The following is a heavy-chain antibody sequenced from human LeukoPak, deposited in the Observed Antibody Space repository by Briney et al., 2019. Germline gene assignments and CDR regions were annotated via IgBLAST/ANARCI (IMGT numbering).Heavy chain of an antibody. CDR1: RFTFDDYA. CDR2: ISGSGDTT. V-gene: IGHV3-23*01. Sequence: GGSLRLSCAASRFTFDDYAMHWVRQAPGKGLEWVAAISGSGDTTYYADSVKGRFTISRDNSKNTLYLQIDSLRVDDTAVYYCAREPTLWGQGTLVTVSS. D-gene: IGHD1-14*01. J-gene: IGHJ4*02. CDR3: AREPTL.